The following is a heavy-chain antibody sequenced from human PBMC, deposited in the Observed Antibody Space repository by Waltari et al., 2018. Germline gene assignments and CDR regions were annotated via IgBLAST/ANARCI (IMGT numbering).Heavy chain of an antibody. CDR2: INPNSGGT. D-gene: IGHD3-9*01. Sequence: QVQLVQSGAEVKKPGASVKVSCKASGYTFTGYYMHWVRQAPGQGLEWMGWINPNSGGTNYAQKFQGRVTMTRDTSISTAYMELSRLRSDDTAVYYCARQYYDILTGYYMGPFDYWGQGTLVTVSS. J-gene: IGHJ4*02. CDR1: GYTFTGYY. V-gene: IGHV1-2*02. CDR3: ARQYYDILTGYYMGPFDY.